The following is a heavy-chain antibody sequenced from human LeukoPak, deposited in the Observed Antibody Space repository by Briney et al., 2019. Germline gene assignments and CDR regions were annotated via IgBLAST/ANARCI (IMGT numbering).Heavy chain of an antibody. J-gene: IGHJ1*01. CDR3: ARQKWKSYSGSYVGYFQN. V-gene: IGHV4-34*01. D-gene: IGHD1-26*01. Sequence: SETLSLTCAVYGGSFNDYYWTWIRQSPGKGLEWIGEINHTGRTNYNPSLKSRVTISVDTSKNQFSLNLNSVTAADTGVYYCARQKWKSYSGSYVGYFQNWGQGTLVTASS. CDR2: INHTGRT. CDR1: GGSFNDYY.